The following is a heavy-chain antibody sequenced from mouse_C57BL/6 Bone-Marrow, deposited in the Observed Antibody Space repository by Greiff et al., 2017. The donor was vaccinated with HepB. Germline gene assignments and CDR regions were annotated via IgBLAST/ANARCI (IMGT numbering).Heavy chain of an antibody. Sequence: EVQLQQSVAELVRPGASVKLSCTASGFNIKNTYMHWVKQRPEQGLEWIGRIDPANGNTKYAPKFQGKAPITADTSSNTAYLQLSSLTSEDTAIYYCARRGYYGSSPRGEGYWGQGTTLTVSS. CDR1: GFNIKNTY. D-gene: IGHD1-1*01. CDR3: ARRGYYGSSPRGEGY. V-gene: IGHV14-3*01. J-gene: IGHJ2*01. CDR2: IDPANGNT.